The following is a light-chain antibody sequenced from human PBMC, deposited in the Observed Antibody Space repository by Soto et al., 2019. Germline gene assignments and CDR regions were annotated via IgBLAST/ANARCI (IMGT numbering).Light chain of an antibody. J-gene: IGKJ4*01. Sequence: DIVVTQSPLSLPVTPGEPASISCRSSQSLLHSNGYTYLDWFLQKPGQSPQLLIYMGSNRASGVPDRVSGSGSGTDFTLKISRVEAEDVGVYYCMQTLQSRTFGGGTKREI. CDR3: MQTLQSRT. CDR1: QSLLHSNGYTY. CDR2: MGS. V-gene: IGKV2-28*01.